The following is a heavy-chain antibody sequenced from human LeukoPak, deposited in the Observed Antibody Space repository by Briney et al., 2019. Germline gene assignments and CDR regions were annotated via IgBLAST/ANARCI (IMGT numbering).Heavy chain of an antibody. J-gene: IGHJ4*02. V-gene: IGHV4-61*02. D-gene: IGHD2-2*01. Sequence: SETLSLTCTVSGGSISSGSYYWSWIRQPAGKGLEWIGRIYTSGSTNYNPSLKSRVTISVDTSKNQFSLKLSSVTAADTAVYVCARGAHRYCSSTSCYWNWGQGTLVTVSS. CDR2: IYTSGST. CDR3: ARGAHRYCSSTSCYWN. CDR1: GGSISSGSYY.